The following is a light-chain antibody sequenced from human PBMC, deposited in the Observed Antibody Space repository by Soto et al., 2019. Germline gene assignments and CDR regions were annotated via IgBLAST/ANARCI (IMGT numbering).Light chain of an antibody. CDR2: SNS. J-gene: IGLJ3*02. CDR1: SSNIGSYT. Sequence: QSVLIQPPSASGTPGQRVTVSCSGGSSNIGSYTVNWYQQLPGAAPKLLIYSNSQRPSGVPDRFSGSKSGTSASLAISGLQSEDEADYYCAAWDDSLNGNWVFGGGTKLTVL. CDR3: AAWDDSLNGNWV. V-gene: IGLV1-44*01.